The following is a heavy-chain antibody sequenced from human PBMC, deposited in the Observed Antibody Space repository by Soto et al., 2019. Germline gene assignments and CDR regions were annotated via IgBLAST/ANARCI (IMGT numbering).Heavy chain of an antibody. CDR3: ARGRILPDY. V-gene: IGHV3-48*02. CDR1: GFTFSSHS. J-gene: IGHJ4*02. Sequence: EVQLVESGGGLVQPGGSLRLSCAASGFTFSSHSMNWVRQAPGQGLEWVSYISVNSRTTSYADSVKGRFTISRDNAKNSLYLQMNSLRDENTAVYYCARGRILPDYWGQGTLVTVSS. CDR2: ISVNSRTT.